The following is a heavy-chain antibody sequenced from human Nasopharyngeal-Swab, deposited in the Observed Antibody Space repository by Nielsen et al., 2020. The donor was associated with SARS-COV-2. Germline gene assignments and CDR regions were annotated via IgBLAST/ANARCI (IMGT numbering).Heavy chain of an antibody. CDR3: TRGVGYSSSWYLGY. J-gene: IGHJ4*02. V-gene: IGHV1-3*01. Sequence: ASVKVSCKASGYTFTSYAMHWVRQAPGQRLEWMGWINAGHSNTKYSQKFQGRVTITRDTSATTAYMELSSLRSEDTAVYFCTRGVGYSSSWYLGYWGQGTLVTVSS. CDR2: INAGHSNT. D-gene: IGHD6-13*01. CDR1: GYTFTSYA.